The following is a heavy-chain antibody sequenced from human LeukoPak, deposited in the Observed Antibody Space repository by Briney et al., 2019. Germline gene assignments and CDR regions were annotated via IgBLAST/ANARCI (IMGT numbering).Heavy chain of an antibody. D-gene: IGHD6-6*01. CDR3: VKDREYSSSGHYFDY. J-gene: IGHJ4*02. Sequence: PGGSLRLSCSACGFTFSSYAMHWVRQGPGKGLEYVSAISSNGGSTYYADSVKGRFTISRDNSKNTLYLQMSSLRAEDTAVYYCVKDREYSSSGHYFDYWGQGTLVTISS. V-gene: IGHV3-64D*09. CDR2: ISSNGGST. CDR1: GFTFSSYA.